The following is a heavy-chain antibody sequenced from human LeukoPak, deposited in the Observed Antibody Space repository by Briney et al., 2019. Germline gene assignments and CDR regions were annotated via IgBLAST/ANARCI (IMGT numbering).Heavy chain of an antibody. D-gene: IGHD1-14*01. V-gene: IGHV4-4*08. J-gene: IGHJ4*02. Sequence: SETLSLTCTVSGASITSYYWSWIRQPPGKGLEWIGYIYYNGGTKYNPSLKSRVTISVDTSNNQFSLKLSSVTAADTAVYFCARETGLYYFDYWGQGTLVTVSS. CDR2: IYYNGGT. CDR1: GASITSYY. CDR3: ARETGLYYFDY.